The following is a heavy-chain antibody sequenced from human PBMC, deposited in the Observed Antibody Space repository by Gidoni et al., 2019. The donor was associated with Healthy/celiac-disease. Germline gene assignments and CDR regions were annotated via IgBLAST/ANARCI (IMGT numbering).Heavy chain of an antibody. Sequence: EVQLLESGGGLVQPGGSLRLSCAASGFTFSSYAMSWVRQAPGKGLEWVSAISGSGGSTYYADSVKGRFTISRDNSKNTLYLQMNSLRAEDTAVYYCAKDGRSANNLGYYYGMDVWGQGTTVTVSS. V-gene: IGHV3-23*01. J-gene: IGHJ6*02. CDR2: ISGSGGST. D-gene: IGHD3-3*01. CDR3: AKDGRSANNLGYYYGMDV. CDR1: GFTFSSYA.